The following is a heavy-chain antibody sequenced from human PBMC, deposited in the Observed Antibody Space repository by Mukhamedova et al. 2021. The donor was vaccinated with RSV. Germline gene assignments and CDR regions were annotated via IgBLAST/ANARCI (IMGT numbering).Heavy chain of an antibody. CDR2: ISGSGRYI. V-gene: IGHV3-21*06. J-gene: IGHJ5*02. D-gene: IGHD6-25*01. Sequence: GLEWVSSISGSGRYIYYADSMKGRVTISRDNAKNSLFLFMNSLRADDTAIYYCARDFGVAADRGWFDPWGQGTLVTVSS. CDR3: ARDFGVAADRGWFDP.